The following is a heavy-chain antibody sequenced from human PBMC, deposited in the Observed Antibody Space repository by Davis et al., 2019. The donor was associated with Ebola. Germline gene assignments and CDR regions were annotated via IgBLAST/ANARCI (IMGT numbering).Heavy chain of an antibody. V-gene: IGHV1-18*01. D-gene: IGHD3-22*01. CDR1: GGTFSSYA. J-gene: IGHJ4*02. Sequence: ASVKVSCKASGGTFSSYAISWVRQAPGQGLEWMGWISAYNGNTNYAQKLQGRVTMTTDTSTSTAYMGLRSLRSDDTAVYYCARDNTDSSGQNWGQGTLVTVSS. CDR3: ARDNTDSSGQN. CDR2: ISAYNGNT.